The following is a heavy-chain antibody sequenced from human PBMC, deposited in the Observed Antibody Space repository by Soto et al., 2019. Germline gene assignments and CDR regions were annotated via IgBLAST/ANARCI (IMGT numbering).Heavy chain of an antibody. CDR2: IIPIFGTA. Sequence: QVQLVQSGAEVKKPGASVKVSCKASGYTFTSYYMHWVRQAPGQGLEWMGGIIPIFGTANYAQKFQGRVTITADESTSTAYMELSSLRSEDTAVYYCARAAVYEGTTEAFDYWGQGTLVTVSS. CDR1: GYTFTSYY. J-gene: IGHJ4*02. CDR3: ARAAVYEGTTEAFDY. V-gene: IGHV1-69*01. D-gene: IGHD1-7*01.